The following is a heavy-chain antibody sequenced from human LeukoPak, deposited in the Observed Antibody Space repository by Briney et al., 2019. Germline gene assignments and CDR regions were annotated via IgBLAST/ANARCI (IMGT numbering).Heavy chain of an antibody. CDR2: IKHDGREK. D-gene: IGHD2/OR15-2a*01. V-gene: IGHV3-7*01. CDR3: ARASYGFDS. Sequence: GGSLRLSCEASGFILSSYWMSWVRQAPGKGLEWVASIKHDGREKYYMDSVKGRITISKDNAKNSLHLQMNSLRVEDTAVYYCARASYGFDSWGQGTLVTVSS. J-gene: IGHJ4*02. CDR1: GFILSSYW.